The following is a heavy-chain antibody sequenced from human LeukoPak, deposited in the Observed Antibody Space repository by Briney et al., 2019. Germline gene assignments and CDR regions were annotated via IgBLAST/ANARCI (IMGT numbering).Heavy chain of an antibody. V-gene: IGHV3-23*01. CDR2: ISGSGGST. D-gene: IGHD2-21*01. CDR1: GFTFSSYA. Sequence: GGSLRLSCAASGFTFSSYAMSWVRQAPGKGLEWVSAISGSGGSTYYADSVKGRFTISRDNSKNTLYLQMNSLRDEDTAMYYCARDPAGIAGAYPDRWGQGTLVTVSS. CDR3: ARDPAGIAGAYPDR. J-gene: IGHJ4*02.